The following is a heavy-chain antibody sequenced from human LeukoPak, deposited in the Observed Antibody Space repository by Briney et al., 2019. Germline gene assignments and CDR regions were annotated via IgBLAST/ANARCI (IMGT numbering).Heavy chain of an antibody. V-gene: IGHV1-2*04. CDR2: INPNSGGT. Sequence: ASVKVSCKASGYTFTGYYMHWVRQAPGQGLEWIGWINPNSGGTNYAQKFQGWVTMTRDTSISTAYMELSRLRSDDTAVYYCARGRSIAAAGHVGTFDYWGQGTLVTVSS. D-gene: IGHD6-13*01. J-gene: IGHJ4*02. CDR1: GYTFTGYY. CDR3: ARGRSIAAAGHVGTFDY.